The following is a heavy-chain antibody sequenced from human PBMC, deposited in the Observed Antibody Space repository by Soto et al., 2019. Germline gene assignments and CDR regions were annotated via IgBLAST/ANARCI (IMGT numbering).Heavy chain of an antibody. Sequence: GSLRLSCAASGFTFSSYAMSWVRQAPGKGLEWVLTISGRGGSTDYADSVKGRFTISRENSQNTLYLQMNSLRAEDTAVYYCAKGGETYYDFWSGYYYFDYWGQGTLVTVSS. CDR2: ISGRGGST. CDR3: AKGGETYYDFWSGYYYFDY. CDR1: GFTFSSYA. V-gene: IGHV3-23*01. J-gene: IGHJ4*02. D-gene: IGHD3-3*01.